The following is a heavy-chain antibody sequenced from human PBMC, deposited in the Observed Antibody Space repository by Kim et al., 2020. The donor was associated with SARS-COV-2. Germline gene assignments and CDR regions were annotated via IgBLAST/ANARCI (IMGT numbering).Heavy chain of an antibody. CDR3: ARHLRNWYFDL. J-gene: IGHJ2*01. Sequence: YYNPTLKSRVTISVDTSKNQFSLKLSSVTAADTAVYYCARHLRNWYFDLWGRGTLVTVSS. V-gene: IGHV4-39*01.